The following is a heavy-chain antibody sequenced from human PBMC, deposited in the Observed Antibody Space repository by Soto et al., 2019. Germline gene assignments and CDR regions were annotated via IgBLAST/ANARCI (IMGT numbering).Heavy chain of an antibody. CDR1: GDSISSGDGD. D-gene: IGHD3-10*01. CDR3: ARDKMVRGVIMFGWFDP. V-gene: IGHV4-30-4*01. CDR2: IYFSGST. Sequence: SETLYRTCTGSGDSISSGDGDWSWIRKPPGNGLEWIGYIYFSGSTYYNPSLKSRVTISVDTSKNQFSLKLSSVTAADTAVYYCARDKMVRGVIMFGWFDPWGQGTLVTVSS. J-gene: IGHJ5*02.